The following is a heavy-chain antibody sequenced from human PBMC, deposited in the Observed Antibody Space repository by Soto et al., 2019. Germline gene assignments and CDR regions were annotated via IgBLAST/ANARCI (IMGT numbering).Heavy chain of an antibody. CDR3: ARDLAP. CDR1: GGSITRGGYY. J-gene: IGHJ5*02. Sequence: QVQLQESGPGLVKPSETLSLTCTVSGGSITRGGYYWSWIRQHPGKGLEWIGYIYNSGTTYYHPSLKRTVTLSGDPSKTPFSLKLTAVTAADTAVYYCARDLAPWGQGTLVTVSS. CDR2: IYNSGTT. V-gene: IGHV4-31*01.